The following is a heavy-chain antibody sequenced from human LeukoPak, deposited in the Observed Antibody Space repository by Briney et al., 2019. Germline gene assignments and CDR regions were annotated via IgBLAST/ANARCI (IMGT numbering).Heavy chain of an antibody. CDR1: GFTFSSYG. J-gene: IGHJ4*02. Sequence: PGRSLRLSCAASGFTFSSYGMHWARKAPAKGLEWVAVISYDGSNKYYADSVKGRFTISRDNSKNTLYLQMNSLRAEDTAVYYCAKDGGSGSYSDYWGQGTLVTVSS. CDR3: AKDGGSGSYSDY. D-gene: IGHD3-10*01. V-gene: IGHV3-30*18. CDR2: ISYDGSNK.